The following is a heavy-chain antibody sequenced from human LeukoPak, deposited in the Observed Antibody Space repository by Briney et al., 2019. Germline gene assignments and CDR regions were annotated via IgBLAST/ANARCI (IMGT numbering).Heavy chain of an antibody. CDR3: ARHLSGVTGYSYGRGIDY. J-gene: IGHJ4*02. Sequence: PGGSLRLSCAASGFTFSSYSMNWVRQAPGKGLEWVSSISSSSSDYIYYADSVKGRFTISRDNAKNSLYLQMHSLRAEDTAVYYCARHLSGVTGYSYGRGIDYWGQGTLVTVSS. CDR2: ISSSSSDYI. CDR1: GFTFSSYS. D-gene: IGHD5-18*01. V-gene: IGHV3-21*01.